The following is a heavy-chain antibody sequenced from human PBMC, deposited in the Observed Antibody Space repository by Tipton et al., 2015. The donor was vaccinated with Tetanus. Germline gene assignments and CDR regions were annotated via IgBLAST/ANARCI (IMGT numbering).Heavy chain of an antibody. CDR2: IFPQYGTA. CDR3: VRPARYCSGGSCFLALDF. D-gene: IGHD2-15*01. J-gene: IGHJ4*02. CDR1: GGTFRSYA. V-gene: IGHV1-69*01. Sequence: QLVQSGPEVKKPGSSVRVSCKTSGGTFRSYAISWVRQARGQGPEWMGGIFPQYGTANYAPEFQGRVTLTADESTVTAYMELSSLRSEDTAVYYCVRPARYCSGGSCFLALDFWGQGTQVTVSS.